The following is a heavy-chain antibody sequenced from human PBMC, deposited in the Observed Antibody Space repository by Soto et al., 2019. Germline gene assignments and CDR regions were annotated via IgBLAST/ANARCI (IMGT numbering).Heavy chain of an antibody. D-gene: IGHD3-9*01. CDR3: ARRENIVTGYYTRTLGMDV. Sequence: ASVKVSCKASGYTFTGYYMHWVRQAPGQGLEWMGWINPNSGGTNYAQKFQGRVTMTRDTSISTAYMELSRLRSDDTAVYYCARRENIVTGYYTRTLGMDVWGQGTTVTVSS. CDR1: GYTFTGYY. V-gene: IGHV1-2*02. CDR2: INPNSGGT. J-gene: IGHJ6*02.